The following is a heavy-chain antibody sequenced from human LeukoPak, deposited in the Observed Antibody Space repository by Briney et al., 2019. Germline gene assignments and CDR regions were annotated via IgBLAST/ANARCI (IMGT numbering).Heavy chain of an antibody. CDR1: GFNFSDHY. Sequence: GGSLRLSCAASGFNFSDHYMDWVRQAPGKGLEGVGRIRNKANRYTTEYAASMKDRFTISRDDSANSFYLQMNPLNTEDTAVYYCARSLWISGTYYFDFWGQGTLVTVSS. CDR2: IRNKANRYTT. D-gene: IGHD1-1*01. V-gene: IGHV3-72*01. J-gene: IGHJ4*02. CDR3: ARSLWISGTYYFDF.